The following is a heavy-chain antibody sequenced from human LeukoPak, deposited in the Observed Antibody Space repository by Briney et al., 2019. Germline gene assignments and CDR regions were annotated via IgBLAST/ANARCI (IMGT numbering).Heavy chain of an antibody. CDR2: IYTSGST. J-gene: IGHJ4*02. V-gene: IGHV4-61*02. Sequence: SETLSLTCSVSGGTVSGGSISSGSYYWNWIRQPAGKGLEWIGRIYTSGSTNYNPSLKSRVTISVDTSKNQFSLKLSSVTAADTAVYYCARDWAEGEMATISRPPVLDYWGQGTLVTVSS. D-gene: IGHD5-24*01. CDR1: GGSISSGSYY. CDR3: ARDWAEGEMATISRPPVLDY.